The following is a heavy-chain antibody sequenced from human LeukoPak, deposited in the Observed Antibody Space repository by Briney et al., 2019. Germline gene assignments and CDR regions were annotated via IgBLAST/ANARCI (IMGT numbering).Heavy chain of an antibody. CDR1: GGSVSSGSYY. D-gene: IGHD1-26*01. CDR3: ARELVGLGYFEY. CDR2: IYYSGST. V-gene: IGHV4-61*01. J-gene: IGHJ4*02. Sequence: SETLCLTCTVSGGSVSSGSYYWSWIRQPPGKGLEWIGYIYYSGSTNYNPSLKSRVSMSVDTSKNQFSLKLSSVTAADTAVYYCARELVGLGYFEYWGQGTLVTVSS.